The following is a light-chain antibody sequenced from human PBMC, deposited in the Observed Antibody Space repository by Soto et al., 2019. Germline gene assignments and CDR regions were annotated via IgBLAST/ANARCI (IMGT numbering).Light chain of an antibody. J-gene: IGKJ1*01. CDR1: QSVSSSY. CDR2: GTS. CDR3: QQYGSSSWT. V-gene: IGKV3-20*01. Sequence: EIVLTQSPGTLSLSPGERATLSCRASQSVSSSYLAWYQQKPGQAPRLLIYGTSSRATAIPDRFSGSGSETDFTLTISRLEPEDFAVYYCQQYGSSSWTFGQGTKVEIK.